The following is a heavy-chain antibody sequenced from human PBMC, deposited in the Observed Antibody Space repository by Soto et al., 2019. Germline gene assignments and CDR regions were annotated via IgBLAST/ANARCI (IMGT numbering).Heavy chain of an antibody. CDR2: ISYDGSNK. D-gene: IGHD3-10*01. CDR3: AKDWGREAYGSRPYYYYNGMDV. Sequence: QVQLVESGGGVVQPGRSLRLSCAASGFTFSSYGMHWVRQAPGKGLEWVAVISYDGSNKYYADSVKGRFTISRDNSKNTLYLQMNSLRAEDKAVYYFAKDWGREAYGSRPYYYYNGMDVWGQGTTVNVFS. CDR1: GFTFSSYG. J-gene: IGHJ6*02. V-gene: IGHV3-30*18.